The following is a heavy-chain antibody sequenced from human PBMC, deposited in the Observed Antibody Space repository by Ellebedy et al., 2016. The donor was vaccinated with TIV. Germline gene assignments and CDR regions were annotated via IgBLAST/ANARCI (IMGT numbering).Heavy chain of an antibody. J-gene: IGHJ3*02. CDR3: AREMGAMDAFDI. CDR2: IYYSGST. D-gene: IGHD1-26*01. Sequence: SETLSLTXTVSGGSISSYYWSWIRQPPGKGLEWIGYIYYSGSTNYNPSLKSRVTISVDTSKNQFSLKLSSVTAADTAVYYCAREMGAMDAFDIWGQGTMVTVSS. V-gene: IGHV4-59*01. CDR1: GGSISSYY.